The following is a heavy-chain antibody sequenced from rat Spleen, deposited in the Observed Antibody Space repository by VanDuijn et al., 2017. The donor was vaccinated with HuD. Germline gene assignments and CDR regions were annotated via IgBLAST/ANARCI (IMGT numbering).Heavy chain of an antibody. CDR1: GFNFKDYW. CDR2: ISNDGGTT. V-gene: IGHV5-58*01. J-gene: IGHJ2*01. D-gene: IGHD1-7*01. Sequence: EVQLVESGGGLVQPGRSLKLSCAASGFNFKDYWMYWVRQAPGKGLEWVSSISNDGGTTYYPDSVKGRFTISRDNAENTVYLQMNSLRSEDTATYYCAVAGYGYWGQGVMVTVSS. CDR3: AVAGYGY.